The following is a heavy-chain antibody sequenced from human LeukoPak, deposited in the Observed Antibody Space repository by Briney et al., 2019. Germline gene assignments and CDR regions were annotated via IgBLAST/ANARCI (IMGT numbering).Heavy chain of an antibody. D-gene: IGHD3-9*01. CDR1: GFTVSNMY. J-gene: IGHJ4*02. Sequence: PEGSLRLSCAASGFTVSNMYMTWVRQAPGKGLEWVSLIYGDGRTSYADSVKGRFTISRDNSKNTLYLQMNSLGVEDTAVYYCAKGTFDWSFPLYFDSWGQGILVTVSS. V-gene: IGHV3-53*01. CDR3: AKGTFDWSFPLYFDS. CDR2: IYGDGRT.